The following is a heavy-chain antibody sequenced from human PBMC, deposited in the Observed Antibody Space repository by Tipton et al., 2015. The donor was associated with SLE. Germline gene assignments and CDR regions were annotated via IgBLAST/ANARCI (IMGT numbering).Heavy chain of an antibody. CDR2: IYTSGTT. Sequence: TLSLTCTVSGGSISSGSYYWSWIRQPAGKGLEWIGHIYTSGTTNYNPSLKSRVTISVDTSKNQFSLKLRSVTAADTALYYCARGLDTTVLFNWFDPWGQGTPVTVSS. D-gene: IGHD1-1*01. V-gene: IGHV4-61*09. CDR1: GGSISSGSYY. J-gene: IGHJ5*02. CDR3: ARGLDTTVLFNWFDP.